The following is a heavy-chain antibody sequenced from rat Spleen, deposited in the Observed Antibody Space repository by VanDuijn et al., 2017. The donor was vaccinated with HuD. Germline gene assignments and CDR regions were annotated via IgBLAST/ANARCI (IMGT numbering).Heavy chain of an antibody. CDR1: GYSITSNY. D-gene: IGHD1-10*01. CDR2: ISYSGST. CDR3: ASYNNYGNWFAY. V-gene: IGHV3-1*01. Sequence: EVQLQESGPGLVKPSQSLSLTCSVTGYSITSNYWGWIRKFPGNKMEWMGYISYSGSTSYNPSLKSRISITRDTSKNQFFLQLNSVTTEDTATYYCASYNNYGNWFAYWAKALWSLSLQ. J-gene: IGHJ3*01.